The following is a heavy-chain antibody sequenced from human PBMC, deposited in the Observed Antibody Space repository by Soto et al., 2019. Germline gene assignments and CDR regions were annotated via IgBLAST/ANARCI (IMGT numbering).Heavy chain of an antibody. CDR2: IFYSGST. J-gene: IGHJ4*02. Sequence: QVQLQESGPGLVKPSQTLSLTCSVSGGSISSGDYYWSWVRQHPGKGLEWIGYIFYSGSTYYNPSLKSRVTIAVDTSKNQCSLNRSSVTAADTAVYYCAGGGSGDIVVVAAIDYWGQGTLVTVSS. CDR1: GGSISSGDYY. D-gene: IGHD2-15*01. V-gene: IGHV4-31*03. CDR3: AGGGSGDIVVVAAIDY.